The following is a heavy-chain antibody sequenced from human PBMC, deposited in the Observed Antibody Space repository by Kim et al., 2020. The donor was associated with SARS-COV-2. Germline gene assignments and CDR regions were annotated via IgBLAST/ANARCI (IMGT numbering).Heavy chain of an antibody. CDR3: ARDNWWCNPYCSERQPWFDP. CDR1: GFTFSNYY. Sequence: GGSLRLSCVASGFTFSNYYMSWVRQAPGKGLEWVANIKTDGSAQYYLDSVNGRFTISRDNAKNSLYLQMNSLRVEDTAVYYCARDNWWCNPYCSERQPWFDPWGQGTLVTVSS. D-gene: IGHD2-8*02. CDR2: IKTDGSAQ. V-gene: IGHV3-7*01. J-gene: IGHJ5*02.